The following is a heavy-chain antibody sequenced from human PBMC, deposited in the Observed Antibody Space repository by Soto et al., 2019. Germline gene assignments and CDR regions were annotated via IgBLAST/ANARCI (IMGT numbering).Heavy chain of an antibody. Sequence: QVQLVQSGAEVKKPGASVKVSCEAYGYTFTSYGISWVRQAPGQGPEWVGWISAYNGNTKYAQKLQGRVTMTTDTETSKAYMELRSLRSDDTAVDYCAKDTPLIAIATAGTQGWFGPWGQGPLVTVSS. CDR1: GYTFTSYG. V-gene: IGHV1-18*01. J-gene: IGHJ5*02. D-gene: IGHD6-13*01. CDR3: AKDTPLIAIATAGTQGWFGP. CDR2: ISAYNGNT.